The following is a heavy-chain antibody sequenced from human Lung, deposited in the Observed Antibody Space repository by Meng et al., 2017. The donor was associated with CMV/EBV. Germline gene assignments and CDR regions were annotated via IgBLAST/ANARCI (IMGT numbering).Heavy chain of an antibody. CDR2: IHPHRGDT. CDR1: GYTFTAHY. CDR3: ARDNNWGPDY. V-gene: IGHV1-2*02. J-gene: IGHJ4*02. D-gene: IGHD7-27*01. Sequence: SVXVSCKASGYTFTAHYFHWVRQAPGQGLEWMGWIHPHRGDTNYAQQFQGRVTLTRDTSINTGYMELTRLTSDDTAVYYCARDNNWGPDYWGQGTLVTVAS.